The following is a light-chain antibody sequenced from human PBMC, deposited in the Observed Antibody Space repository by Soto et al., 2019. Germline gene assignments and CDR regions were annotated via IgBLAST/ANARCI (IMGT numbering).Light chain of an antibody. CDR3: HQYNFWPT. J-gene: IGKJ1*01. CDR1: QSVSSN. Sequence: EIVLTQSPATLSLSPGERATLSCRASQSVSSNLAWYQQKPGQSPRLLIYGTSTRATGIPARLSGSGSGTEFTLTISSLQSEDSAVYYCHQYNFWPTFGQGTKVDIK. CDR2: GTS. V-gene: IGKV3-15*01.